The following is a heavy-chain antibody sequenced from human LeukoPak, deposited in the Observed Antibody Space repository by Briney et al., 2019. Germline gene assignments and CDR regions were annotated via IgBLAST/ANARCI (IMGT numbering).Heavy chain of an antibody. CDR3: ARAAPYYYDSSGYSAFDS. J-gene: IGHJ3*02. CDR2: ISSTSSTI. D-gene: IGHD3-22*01. Sequence: GGSLRLSCAASGFTFRSYSMHWVRQAPGKGLEWVSYISSTSSTIYYADSVKGRFTISRDNAKNSLYLQMNSLRDEDTAVYYCARAAPYYYDSSGYSAFDSWGQGTMVTASA. CDR1: GFTFRSYS. V-gene: IGHV3-48*02.